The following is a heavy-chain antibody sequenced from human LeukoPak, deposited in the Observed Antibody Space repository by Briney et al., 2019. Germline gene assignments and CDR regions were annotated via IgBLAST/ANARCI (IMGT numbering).Heavy chain of an antibody. CDR2: IKQDGSEK. CDR3: ARVDYGSGSYFDY. CDR1: GFTFSSYW. Sequence: WGSLRLSCAASGFTFSSYWISWVRQAPGKGLEWVANIKQDGSEKYYVDSVKGRFTISRDNAKNSLYLQMNSLRAEDTAVYYCARVDYGSGSYFDYWGQGTLVTVSS. V-gene: IGHV3-7*01. J-gene: IGHJ4*02. D-gene: IGHD3-10*01.